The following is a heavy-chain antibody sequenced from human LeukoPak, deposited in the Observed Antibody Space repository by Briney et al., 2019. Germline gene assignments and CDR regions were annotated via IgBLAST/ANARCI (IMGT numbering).Heavy chain of an antibody. V-gene: IGHV1-8*01. CDR2: MNPNSGNT. J-gene: IGHJ3*02. CDR1: GYTFTSYD. D-gene: IGHD3-22*01. CDR3: ARGYYYDSSGYMVDFDI. Sequence: ASVKVSCKASGYTFTSYDINWVRQATGQGLEWMGWMNPNSGNTGYAQKFQGRVTMTRNTSISTAYMELSSLRSEDTAVYYCARGYYYDSSGYMVDFDIWGQGTMVTVSS.